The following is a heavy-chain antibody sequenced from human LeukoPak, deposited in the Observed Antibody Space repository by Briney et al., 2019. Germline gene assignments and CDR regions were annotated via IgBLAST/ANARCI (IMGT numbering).Heavy chain of an antibody. CDR3: AGVYCSSTSCHSDDAFDI. V-gene: IGHV4-31*03. D-gene: IGHD2-2*01. CDR1: GGPISSGGYY. J-gene: IGHJ3*02. CDR2: IYYSGST. Sequence: PSQTLSLTCTVSGGPISSGGYYWSWIRQHRGKGLEWIGYIYYSGSTYYNPSLKSRVTISVDTTKNHFSLKLSSVTAADTAVYYCAGVYCSSTSCHSDDAFDIWGQGTMVTVSS.